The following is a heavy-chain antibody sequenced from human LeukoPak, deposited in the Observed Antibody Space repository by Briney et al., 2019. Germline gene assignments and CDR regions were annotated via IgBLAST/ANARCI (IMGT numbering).Heavy chain of an antibody. J-gene: IGHJ3*02. Sequence: GGSLRLSGAASGFTFSNYDMHWVRQATGKGLEWVSAIGTAGDTYYSGSVKGRFTISRENAKSSLYLQVNSLRVGDTALYYCTRGGRDGFDIWGQGTMVTVSS. V-gene: IGHV3-13*01. D-gene: IGHD2-15*01. CDR3: TRGGRDGFDI. CDR2: IGTAGDT. CDR1: GFTFSNYD.